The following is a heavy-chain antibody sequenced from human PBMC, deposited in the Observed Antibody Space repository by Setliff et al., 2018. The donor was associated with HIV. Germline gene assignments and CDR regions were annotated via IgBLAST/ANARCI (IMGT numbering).Heavy chain of an antibody. CDR3: ASLPPLYDSSGYYFDY. D-gene: IGHD3-22*01. CDR2: IHYSGST. CDR1: GDSISSSSYY. J-gene: IGHJ4*02. Sequence: SETLSLTCSVSGDSISSSSYYWGWIRQPPGKGLEWIGSIHYSGSTYYNPSLNSRVTISVDASKNQFSLKLSSVTAADTAVYYCASLPPLYDSSGYYFDYWGQGTLVTVSS. V-gene: IGHV4-39*01.